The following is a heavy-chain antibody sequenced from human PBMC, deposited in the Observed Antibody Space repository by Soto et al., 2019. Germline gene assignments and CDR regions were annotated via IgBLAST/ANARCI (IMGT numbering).Heavy chain of an antibody. D-gene: IGHD1-1*01. Sequence: QVQLVQSGAEVKKPGASVKVSCKASGYTFTSYAMHWVRQAPGQRLEWMGWINAGNGNTKYSQKFQGRVTITRDTSANTAYMELSSLRSEDTAVYYCASFGYNGNDGLYYYGMEVWGQWTTVTVSS. CDR2: INAGNGNT. J-gene: IGHJ6*02. CDR3: ASFGYNGNDGLYYYGMEV. V-gene: IGHV1-3*01. CDR1: GYTFTSYA.